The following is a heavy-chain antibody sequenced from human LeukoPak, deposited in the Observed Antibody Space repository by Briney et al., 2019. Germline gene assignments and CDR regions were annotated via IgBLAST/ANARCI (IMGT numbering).Heavy chain of an antibody. J-gene: IGHJ3*02. D-gene: IGHD2-21*02. CDR3: ARQSYVVVPARGDDALDI. CDR2: ISAYYGST. Sequence: ASVKVSCKASGYTFTSYGINWVRQAPGQGLEWMGWISAYYGSTKYAQKLQDRVTMTTDTSTSIAYMELRSLRSDDTAVYYCARQSYVVVPARGDDALDIWGQGTMVTVSS. CDR1: GYTFTSYG. V-gene: IGHV1-18*01.